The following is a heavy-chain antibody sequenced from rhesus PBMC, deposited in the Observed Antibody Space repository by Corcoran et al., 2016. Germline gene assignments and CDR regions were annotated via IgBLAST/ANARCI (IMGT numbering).Heavy chain of an antibody. CDR1: GFTFGSYA. CDR3: ARFRAATGTYFDY. D-gene: IGHD6-25*01. CDR2: YSPLVGKT. Sequence: QVQLVQSGAEVKNTGASVKASCKASGFTFGSYATSWVRQAPGHGLEGMGGYSPLVGKTTYAEKFQGRVTITADTTTSTACMELSSLRSEDTAVYYCARFRAATGTYFDYWGQGVLVTVSS. V-gene: IGHV1S10*01. J-gene: IGHJ4*01.